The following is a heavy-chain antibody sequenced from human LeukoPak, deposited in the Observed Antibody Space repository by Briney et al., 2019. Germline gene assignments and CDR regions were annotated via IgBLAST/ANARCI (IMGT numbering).Heavy chain of an antibody. CDR1: GYTFTSYD. Sequence: ASVKVSCKASGYTFTSYDIIWVRQATGQGLEWMGWMNPNSGNTGYAQKFQGRVTMTRNTSISTAYMELSSLRSEDTAVYYCARGAIDYSNTYYYYMDVWGKGTTVTVSS. D-gene: IGHD4-11*01. CDR3: ARGAIDYSNTYYYYMDV. V-gene: IGHV1-8*01. J-gene: IGHJ6*03. CDR2: MNPNSGNT.